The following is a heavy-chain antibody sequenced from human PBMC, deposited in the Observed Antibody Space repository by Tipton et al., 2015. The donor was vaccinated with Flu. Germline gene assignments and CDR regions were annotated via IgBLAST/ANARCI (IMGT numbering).Heavy chain of an antibody. V-gene: IGHV4-4*07. D-gene: IGHD3-10*01. CDR2: IYTSGST. Sequence: TLSLTCTVSGGSISSYYWSWIRQPAGKGLEWIGRIYTSGSTNYNPSLKSRVTISVDTSKNQFSLKLSSVTAADTAVYYCARGPPAPLQDNYDGSGSSPYYFDYWGQGTLVTVSS. J-gene: IGHJ4*02. CDR3: ARGPPAPLQDNYDGSGSSPYYFDY. CDR1: GGSISSYY.